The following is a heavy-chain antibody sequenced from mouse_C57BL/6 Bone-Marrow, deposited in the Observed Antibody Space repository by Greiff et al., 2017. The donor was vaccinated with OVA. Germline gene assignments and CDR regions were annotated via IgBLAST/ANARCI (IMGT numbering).Heavy chain of an antibody. CDR1: GYTFTSYW. Sequence: QVQLQQPGAELVKPGASVKLSCKASGYTFTSYWMQWVKQRPGQGLEWIGEIDPSDSYTNYNQKFKGKATLTVDTSSSTAYMQLSSLTSEDSAVYYCARDCYYPWFAYWGQGTLVTVSA. D-gene: IGHD2-3*01. J-gene: IGHJ3*01. CDR2: IDPSDSYT. V-gene: IGHV1-50*01. CDR3: ARDCYYPWFAY.